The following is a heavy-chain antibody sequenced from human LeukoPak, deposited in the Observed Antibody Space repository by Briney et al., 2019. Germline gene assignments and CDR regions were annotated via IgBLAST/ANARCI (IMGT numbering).Heavy chain of an antibody. V-gene: IGHV4-39*07. CDR1: GGSVSDYRSY. CDR2: VYHNGDT. D-gene: IGHD3-22*01. J-gene: IGHJ5*02. Sequence: PSETLSLTCTVSGGSVSDYRSYRPRIRQPPGKGLEWVGSVYHNGDTYYNPALKSRVTISVDTSKNQFSLKLSLVTAADTAVYYCARASLSDSSAYPWGQGTLVTVSS. CDR3: ARASLSDSSAYP.